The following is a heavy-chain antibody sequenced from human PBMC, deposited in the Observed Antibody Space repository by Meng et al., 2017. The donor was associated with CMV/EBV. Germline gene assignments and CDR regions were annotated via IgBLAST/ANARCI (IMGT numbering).Heavy chain of an antibody. D-gene: IGHD6-6*01. J-gene: IGHJ6*02. CDR3: ARSSSAGYYYYYGMDV. CDR2: MNPNSGNT. V-gene: IGHV1-8*01. CDR1: GYTFTSYD. Sequence: ASVKVSCKASGYTFTSYDINWVRQATGQGLEWMGWMNPNSGNTGYAQKFQGRVTMTRNTSISTAYMELSSLRSEDTAVYYCARSSSAGYYYYYGMDVWGQGTTVTVSS.